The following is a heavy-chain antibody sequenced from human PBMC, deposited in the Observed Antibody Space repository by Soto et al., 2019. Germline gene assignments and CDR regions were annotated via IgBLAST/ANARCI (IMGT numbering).Heavy chain of an antibody. D-gene: IGHD1-26*01. J-gene: IGHJ4*02. V-gene: IGHV1-46*01. CDR3: ARDQRAGGDY. CDR2: INPRADST. Sequence: ASVKVSCKASGYTLSDANINWVRQAPGQGPEWMGIINPRADSTNYAQKFQGRVTLTRDTSTSTVYMELSSLRSEDTAVYYCARDQRAGGDYWGQGTLVTVSS. CDR1: GYTLSDAN.